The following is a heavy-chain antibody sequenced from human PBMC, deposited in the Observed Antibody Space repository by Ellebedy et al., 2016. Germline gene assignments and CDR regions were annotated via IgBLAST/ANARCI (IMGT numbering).Heavy chain of an antibody. Sequence: SETLSLTCTVSGDSVRNYYWAWIRQPPGKGLEWIGYIYYSGSTNYNPSLKSRVTISVDTSKNQFSLKLSSVTAADTAVYYCATQGEGRLDYWGQGTLVTVSS. CDR3: ATQGEGRLDY. D-gene: IGHD3-16*01. J-gene: IGHJ4*02. CDR2: IYYSGST. V-gene: IGHV4-59*08. CDR1: GDSVRNYY.